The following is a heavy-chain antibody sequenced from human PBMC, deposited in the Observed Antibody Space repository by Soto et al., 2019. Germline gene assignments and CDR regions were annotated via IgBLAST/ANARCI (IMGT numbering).Heavy chain of an antibody. V-gene: IGHV4-34*01. CDR2: INHSGST. CDR1: GGSFSGYY. Sequence: LSLTCAVYGGSFSGYYWSWIRQPPGKGLEWIGEINHSGSTNYNPSLKSRVTISVDTSKNQFSLKLSSVTAADTAVYYCVRGNYYGSGRYYNDLYYSYGIDVWGQGTTVTVSS. J-gene: IGHJ6*02. CDR3: VRGNYYGSGRYYNDLYYSYGIDV. D-gene: IGHD3-10*01.